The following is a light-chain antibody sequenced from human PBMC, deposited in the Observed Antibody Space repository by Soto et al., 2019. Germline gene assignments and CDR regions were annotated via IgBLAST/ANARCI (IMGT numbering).Light chain of an antibody. Sequence: IVLTQSPATLSLSPVERATLSFRASQSVSSYLAWYQQKPGQAPRLLIYDASNRATGIPASFSGSGSATDFTLPISSLQTADFAVYYCQQRSNWPPITFGHGTRLEIK. CDR3: QQRSNWPPIT. V-gene: IGKV3-11*01. J-gene: IGKJ5*01. CDR1: QSVSSY. CDR2: DAS.